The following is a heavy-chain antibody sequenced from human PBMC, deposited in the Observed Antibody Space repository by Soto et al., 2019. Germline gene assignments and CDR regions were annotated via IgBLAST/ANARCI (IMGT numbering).Heavy chain of an antibody. Sequence: ASVKVSCKASGYTFTGYYMHWVRQAPGQGLEWMGWINPNSGGTNYAQKFQGRVTMTRDTSISTAYMELSRLRSDDTAVYYCARDPAGVNRFDPWGQGTLVTVSS. J-gene: IGHJ5*02. CDR2: INPNSGGT. CDR1: GYTFTGYY. CDR3: ARDPAGVNRFDP. D-gene: IGHD3-10*01. V-gene: IGHV1-2*02.